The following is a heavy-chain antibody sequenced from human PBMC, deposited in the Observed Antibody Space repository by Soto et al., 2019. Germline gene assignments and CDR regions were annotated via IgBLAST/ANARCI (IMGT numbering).Heavy chain of an antibody. CDR2: INAGNGNT. CDR3: ARDRAYGSGSYFHNWFDP. J-gene: IGHJ5*02. Sequence: ASVKVSCKASGYTFTSYAMHWVRQAPDQRLEWMGWINAGNGNTKYSQKFQGRVTITRDTSASTAYMELSSLRSEDTAVYYCARDRAYGSGSYFHNWFDPWGQGTLVTVSS. CDR1: GYTFTSYA. V-gene: IGHV1-3*01. D-gene: IGHD3-10*01.